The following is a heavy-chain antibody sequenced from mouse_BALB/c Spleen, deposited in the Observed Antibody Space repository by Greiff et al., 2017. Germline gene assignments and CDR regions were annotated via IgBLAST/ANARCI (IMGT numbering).Heavy chain of an antibody. J-gene: IGHJ4*01. V-gene: IGHV3-6*02. Sequence: EVKLVESGPGLVKPSQSLSLTCSVTGYSITSGYYWNWIRQFPGNKLEWMGYISYDGSNNYNPSLKNRISITRDTSKNQFFLKLNSVTTEDTATYYCASDLQYYAMDYWGQGTSVTVSS. CDR1: GYSITSGYY. CDR2: ISYDGSN. CDR3: ASDLQYYAMDY.